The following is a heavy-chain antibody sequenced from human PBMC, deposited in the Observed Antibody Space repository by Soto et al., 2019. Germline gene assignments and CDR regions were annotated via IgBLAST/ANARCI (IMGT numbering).Heavy chain of an antibody. D-gene: IGHD2-21*01. CDR1: GDSINSGY. CDR3: TRGGDPYKTGH. Sequence: SETLSLTCSVSGDSINSGYWTWIRRPPGRGLEWIGFMYFGGSFNYNPSLESRVIFSVDTSKNQFSLKLTSVTAADTAIYYCTRGGDPYKTGHWGQGTLVTVSS. CDR2: MYFGGSF. V-gene: IGHV4-59*01. J-gene: IGHJ4*02.